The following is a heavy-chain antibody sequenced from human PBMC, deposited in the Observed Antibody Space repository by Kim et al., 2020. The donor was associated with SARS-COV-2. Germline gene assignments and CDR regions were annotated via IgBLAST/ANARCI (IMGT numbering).Heavy chain of an antibody. J-gene: IGHJ4*02. V-gene: IGHV3-30*18. CDR2: ISYDGSIT. CDR1: GFSFSTYD. D-gene: IGHD5-12*01. CDR3: AKRDGYMFYYDA. Sequence: GGSLRLSCAASGFSFSTYDMHWVRQAPGRGLEWVALISYDGSITYYADSVKGRFTISRDNSKSTLFLQMNSLRNEDAAVYYCAKRDGYMFYYDAWGQGTLVTVSS.